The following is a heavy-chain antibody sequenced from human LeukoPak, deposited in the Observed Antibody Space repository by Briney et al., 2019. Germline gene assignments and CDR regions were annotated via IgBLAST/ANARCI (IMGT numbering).Heavy chain of an antibody. CDR2: IYWDGDK. CDR1: GFSLSTSGVG. CDR3: AHSNWSSLNFDY. V-gene: IGHV2-5*02. J-gene: IGHJ4*02. Sequence: ESGPTLVKPTQTLTLTCTFSGFSLSTSGVGVGWIRQPPGKALEWLALIYWDGDKRYSPSLKSRLTITKDTSKNQVVIKMTNMDPVDTATYYCAHSNWSSLNFDYWGQGTLVTVSS.